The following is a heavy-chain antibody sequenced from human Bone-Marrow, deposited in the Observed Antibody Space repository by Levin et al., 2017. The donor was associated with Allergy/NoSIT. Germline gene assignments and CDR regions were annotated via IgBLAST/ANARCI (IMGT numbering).Heavy chain of an antibody. J-gene: IGHJ4*02. D-gene: IGHD2-15*01. Sequence: LSLTCAASGFSFSNAWMSWVRQAPGKGLEWVGHIKSKTDGGTTDYAAPVKGRFTISRDDSKNTLYLQMNSLKTEDTAVYYCTTEGYCSGASCAHFDYWGQGTLVTVSS. V-gene: IGHV3-15*01. CDR3: TTEGYCSGASCAHFDY. CDR2: IKSKTDGGTT. CDR1: GFSFSNAW.